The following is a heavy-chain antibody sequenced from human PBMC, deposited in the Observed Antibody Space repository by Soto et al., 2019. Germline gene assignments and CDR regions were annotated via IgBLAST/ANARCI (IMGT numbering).Heavy chain of an antibody. CDR3: ARGESGYYVRMRGMDV. J-gene: IGHJ6*02. CDR2: INHSGST. D-gene: IGHD3-22*01. CDR1: GGSFSGYY. Sequence: QVQLQQWGAGLLKPSETLSLTCAVYGGSFSGYYWSWIRQPPGKGLEWLGEINHSGSTNYNPSLKSRVTISVDTSKKQFSLKLSSVTAADTAVYYCARGESGYYVRMRGMDVWGQGTTVTVSS. V-gene: IGHV4-34*01.